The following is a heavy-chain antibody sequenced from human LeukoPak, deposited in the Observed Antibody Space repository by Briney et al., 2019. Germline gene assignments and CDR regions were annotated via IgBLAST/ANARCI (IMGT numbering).Heavy chain of an antibody. CDR1: GFTFNNYA. CDR3: AKSIYDSSGYYYFS. CDR2: ISGSGGSK. J-gene: IGHJ5*02. D-gene: IGHD3-22*01. Sequence: GGSLRLSCAASGFTFNNYAMSWVRQAPGKGLEWVSAISGSGGSKYYADSVKGRFTISRDNSKNTLYLQMNSLRAEDTAVYYCAKSIYDSSGYYYFSWGQGTLVTVSS. V-gene: IGHV3-23*01.